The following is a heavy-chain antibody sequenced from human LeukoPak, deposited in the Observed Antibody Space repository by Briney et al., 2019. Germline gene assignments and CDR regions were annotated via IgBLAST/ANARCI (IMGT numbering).Heavy chain of an antibody. CDR3: ARGTNWGSLVGAFDI. CDR1: GGSISSCGYY. D-gene: IGHD7-27*01. V-gene: IGHV4-31*03. J-gene: IGHJ3*02. CDR2: IDYSGST. Sequence: SETLSLTCSVSGGSISSCGYYWSWIRQHPGKGLELIGYIDYSGSTYYNPSLKSRVIISVDTSKIQFSLNLSSVTAADTAVYYCARGTNWGSLVGAFDIWGQGTMVTVSS.